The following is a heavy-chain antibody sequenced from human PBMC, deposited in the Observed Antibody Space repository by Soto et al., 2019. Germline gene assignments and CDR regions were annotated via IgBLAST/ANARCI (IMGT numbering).Heavy chain of an antibody. D-gene: IGHD3-10*01. CDR1: GGSISSYY. Sequence: SETLSLTCTVSGGSISSYYWSWIRQPPGKGLEWIGEINHSGSTNYNPSLKSRVTISVDTSKNQFSLKLSSVTAADTAVYYCARGLKIRGVITKYYFDYWGQGTLVTVSS. CDR3: ARGLKIRGVITKYYFDY. CDR2: INHSGST. J-gene: IGHJ4*02. V-gene: IGHV4-34*01.